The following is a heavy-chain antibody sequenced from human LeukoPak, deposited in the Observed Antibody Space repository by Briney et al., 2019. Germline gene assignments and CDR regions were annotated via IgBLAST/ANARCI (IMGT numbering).Heavy chain of an antibody. CDR3: ARFWQDYSGVDY. CDR1: GFTFSAYH. J-gene: IGHJ4*02. V-gene: IGHV3-48*02. Sequence: GGSLRLSCAASGFTFSAYHINWVRQAPGKGLEWISYISTTGTTIHYADSVKGRFAISRDNAKSSLYLQMNSLRDEDTAVYYCARFWQDYSGVDYWGPGTLVTVSS. CDR2: ISTTGTTI. D-gene: IGHD2-21*01.